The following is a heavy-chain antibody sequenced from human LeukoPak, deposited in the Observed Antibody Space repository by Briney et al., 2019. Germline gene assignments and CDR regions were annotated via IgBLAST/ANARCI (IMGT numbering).Heavy chain of an antibody. J-gene: IGHJ4*02. V-gene: IGHV4-34*01. CDR3: GRRKRNPTVSSFGY. CDR2: INHSGST. D-gene: IGHD1-14*01. Sequence: PSETLSLTCAVYGGSFSGYYWSWIRQPPGKGLEWIGEINHSGSTNYNPSLKSRVTISVDTSKNQFSLKLSSVTAADTAVYCGGRRKRNPTVSSFGYWGQGTLVTVSS. CDR1: GGSFSGYY.